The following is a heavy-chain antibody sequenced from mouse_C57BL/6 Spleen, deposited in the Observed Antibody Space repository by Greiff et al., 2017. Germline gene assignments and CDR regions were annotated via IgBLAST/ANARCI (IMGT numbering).Heavy chain of an antibody. J-gene: IGHJ4*01. CDR1: GFTFSDFY. CDR3: ARDALTAARAMDY. CDR2: SRNKANDYTT. Sequence: EVKVVESGGGLVQSGRSLRLSCATSGFTFSDFYMEWVRQAPGKGLEWIAASRNKANDYTTEYSASVKGRFIVSRDTSQSILYLQMNALRAEDTAIYSCARDALTAARAMDYWGQGTSVTVSS. V-gene: IGHV7-1*01. D-gene: IGHD1-2*01.